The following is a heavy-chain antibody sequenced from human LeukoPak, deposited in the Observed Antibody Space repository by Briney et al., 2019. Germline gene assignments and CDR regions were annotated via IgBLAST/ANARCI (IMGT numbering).Heavy chain of an antibody. CDR3: AREGGRIVVVPAAISFDY. D-gene: IGHD2-2*01. V-gene: IGHV3-21*01. CDR1: GFTFSSYS. Sequence: KPGESLRLSCAASGFTFSSYSMNWVRQAPGKGLEWVSSISSSSSYISYADSVKGRFTISRDNAKNSLYLQMNSLRAEDTAVYYCAREGGRIVVVPAAISFDYWGQGTLVTVSS. J-gene: IGHJ4*02. CDR2: ISSSSSYI.